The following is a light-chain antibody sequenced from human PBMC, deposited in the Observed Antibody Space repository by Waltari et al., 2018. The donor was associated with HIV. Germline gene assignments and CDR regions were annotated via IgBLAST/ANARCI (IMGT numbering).Light chain of an antibody. CDR1: SRAVGGYNY. CDR3: SSYTSSSTWV. CDR2: EVS. J-gene: IGLJ3*02. V-gene: IGLV2-14*01. Sequence: QSALTQPASVSGSPGPSLTLSCTGTSRAVGGYNYVSWYQHHPGNAPKLIIYEVSYRPSGVSDRFSGSKSGNTASLTISGLQAEDETDYYCSSYTSSSTWVFGGGTKLTVL.